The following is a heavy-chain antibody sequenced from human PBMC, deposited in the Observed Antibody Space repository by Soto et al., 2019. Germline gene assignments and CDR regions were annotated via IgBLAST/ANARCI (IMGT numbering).Heavy chain of an antibody. V-gene: IGHV5-51*01. J-gene: IGHJ6*02. CDR2: IYPGDSDT. CDR1: GYSFANYW. Sequence: GESLKISCKGSGYSFANYWIGWVRRMHGKDLEWMGIIYPGDSDTRYSPSFQGQVTISADKSISPAYLQWSSLKASDTAMYYCARPREAGKYYYGVDVWGQGTTVTVSS. CDR3: ARPREAGKYYYGVDV. D-gene: IGHD6-19*01.